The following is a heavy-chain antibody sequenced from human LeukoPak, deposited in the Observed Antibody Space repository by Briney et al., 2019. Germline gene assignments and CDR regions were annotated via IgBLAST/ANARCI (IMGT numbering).Heavy chain of an antibody. CDR3: AETVGATTR. D-gene: IGHD1-26*01. CDR2: IYYSGST. J-gene: IGHJ4*02. V-gene: IGHV4-39*01. Sequence: SETLSLTCTVSGGSISSSSYYWGWLRQPPGKGLEWIGSIYYSGSTYYNPSLKSRVTISVDTSKNQFSLKLSSVTAADTAVYYCAETVGATTRWGQGTLVTVSS. CDR1: GGSISSSSYY.